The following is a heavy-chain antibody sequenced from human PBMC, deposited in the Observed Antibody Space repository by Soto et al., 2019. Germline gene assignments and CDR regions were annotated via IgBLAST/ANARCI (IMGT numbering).Heavy chain of an antibody. J-gene: IGHJ3*02. Sequence: GGSLRLSCAASGFTFSSYAMSWVRQAPGKGLEWVSAISGSGGSTYYADSVKGRFTISRDNSKNTLYLQMNSLRAEDTAVYYCAKPMAGGVVAAHLDAFDIWGQGTMVTVSS. V-gene: IGHV3-23*01. CDR3: AKPMAGGVVAAHLDAFDI. CDR1: GFTFSSYA. D-gene: IGHD2-15*01. CDR2: ISGSGGST.